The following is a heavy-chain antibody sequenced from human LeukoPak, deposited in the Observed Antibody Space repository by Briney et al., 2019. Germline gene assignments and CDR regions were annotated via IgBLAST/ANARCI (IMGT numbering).Heavy chain of an antibody. CDR1: GYMFTIYG. V-gene: IGHV1-18*01. J-gene: IGHJ6*03. CDR3: ARARNPLDYYYYMDV. Sequence: ASVKVSCTASGYMFTIYGISWVRQAPGPGVEWMGWRSVHNGNTKYAQKFQGRVTMTTGTSTSTAYMELRSLRSDDTAVYYCARARNPLDYYYYMDVWGKGTTVTVSS. CDR2: RSVHNGNT.